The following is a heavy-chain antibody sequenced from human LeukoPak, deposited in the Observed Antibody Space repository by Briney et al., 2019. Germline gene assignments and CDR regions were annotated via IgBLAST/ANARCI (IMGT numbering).Heavy chain of an antibody. CDR2: INHSGST. D-gene: IGHD6-19*01. V-gene: IGHV4-34*01. CDR3: ARPTRTSIAVAGMFYYYYYMDV. J-gene: IGHJ6*03. CDR1: GGSFSGYY. Sequence: SETLSLTCAVYGGSFSGYYWSWIRQPPGKGLEWIGEINHSGSTNYNPSLKSRVTISVDTSKNQFSLKLSSVTAADTAVYYCARPTRTSIAVAGMFYYYYYMDVWGKGTTVTISS.